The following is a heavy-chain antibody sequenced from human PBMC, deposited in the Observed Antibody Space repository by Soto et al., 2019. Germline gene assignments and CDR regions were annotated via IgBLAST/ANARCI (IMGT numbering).Heavy chain of an antibody. D-gene: IGHD6-13*01. CDR1: GGSFSGYY. CDR3: ARGSAAAGTYYYYGMDV. CDR2: INHSGST. V-gene: IGHV4-34*01. J-gene: IGHJ6*02. Sequence: PSETLSLTCAVYGGSFSGYYWSWIRRPPGKGLEWIGEINHSGSTNYNPSLKSRVTISVDTSKNQFSLKLSSVTAADTAVYYCARGSAAAGTYYYYGMDVWGQGTTVTVSS.